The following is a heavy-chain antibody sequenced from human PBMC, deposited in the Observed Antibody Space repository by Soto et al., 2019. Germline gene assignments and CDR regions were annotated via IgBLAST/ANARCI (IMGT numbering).Heavy chain of an antibody. D-gene: IGHD3-10*01. CDR1: GFAFGNYP. J-gene: IGHJ3*02. V-gene: IGHV3-23*01. Sequence: EAQLLQSGGGLVPPGGSLRLSCVASGFAFGNYPMAWVRQTPGKGLQWISTISGTGGMTDYEDSVRGRFTVSIDHSKDTGQLQMNSLRADETAGYYCAKDRTMARGIRAYEIWGQGTMVTISS. CDR2: ISGTGGMT. CDR3: AKDRTMARGIRAYEI.